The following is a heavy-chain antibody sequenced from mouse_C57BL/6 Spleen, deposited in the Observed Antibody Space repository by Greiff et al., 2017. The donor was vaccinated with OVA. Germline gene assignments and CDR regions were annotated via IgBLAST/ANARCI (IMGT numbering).Heavy chain of an antibody. CDR1: GFTFSSYG. CDR2: ISSGGSYT. J-gene: IGHJ2*01. CDR3: ARHEGIYYGSSYAYFDY. Sequence: EVKLVESGGDLVKPGGSLKLSCAASGFTFSSYGMSWVRQTPEKRLEWVATISSGGSYTYYPDSVKGRSTISRDNAKNTLYLQMSSLKSEDTAMYYYARHEGIYYGSSYAYFDYWGQGTTLTVSS. V-gene: IGHV5-6*01. D-gene: IGHD1-1*01.